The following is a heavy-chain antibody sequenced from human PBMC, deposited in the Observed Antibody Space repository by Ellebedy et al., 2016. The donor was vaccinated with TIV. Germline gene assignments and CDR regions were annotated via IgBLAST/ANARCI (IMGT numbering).Heavy chain of an antibody. D-gene: IGHD3-22*01. J-gene: IGHJ4*02. Sequence: GESLKISCAASGFTFSDYYMSWIRQAPGKGLEWVALISSDGSSKYYADSVEGRFTISRDNSKSTVSLQMNSLRDEDTAVYYCARDPDYYDSSGYYHGGANFFDSWGQGTLVTVSS. CDR3: ARDPDYYDSSGYYHGGANFFDS. CDR2: ISSDGSSK. CDR1: GFTFSDYY. V-gene: IGHV3-30-3*01.